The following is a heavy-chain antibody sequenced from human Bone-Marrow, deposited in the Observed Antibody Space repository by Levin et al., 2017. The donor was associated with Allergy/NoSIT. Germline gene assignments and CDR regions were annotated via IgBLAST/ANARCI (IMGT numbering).Heavy chain of an antibody. J-gene: IGHJ5*02. Sequence: GESLKISCKASGYTFTSYAICWVRQAPGQGLEWMGCSSTHDGNRNYEQKFQGRITMTTDTSTSTAYMEVRSLRSDDTAVYYCATFGGQWGIPYYDPWGQGTLVTVSS. CDR2: SSTHDGNR. V-gene: IGHV1-18*01. CDR1: GYTFTSYA. D-gene: IGHD3-16*01. CDR3: ATFGGQWGIPYYDP.